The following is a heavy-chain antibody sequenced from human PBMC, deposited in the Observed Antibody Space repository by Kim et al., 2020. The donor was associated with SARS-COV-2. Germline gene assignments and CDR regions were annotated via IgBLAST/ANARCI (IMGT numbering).Heavy chain of an antibody. CDR2: ISSSGSTI. D-gene: IGHD3-10*01. J-gene: IGHJ6*02. CDR1: GFTFSSYE. V-gene: IGHV3-48*03. Sequence: GGSLRLSCAASGFTFSSYEMNWVRQAPGKGLEWVSYISSSGSTIYYADSVKGRFTISRDNAKNSLYLQMNILRAEDTAVYYCARAMVRGVMGYYYGMDVWGQGTTVTVSS. CDR3: ARAMVRGVMGYYYGMDV.